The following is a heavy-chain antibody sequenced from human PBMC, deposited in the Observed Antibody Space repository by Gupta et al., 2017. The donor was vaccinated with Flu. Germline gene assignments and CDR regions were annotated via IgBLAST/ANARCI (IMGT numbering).Heavy chain of an antibody. Sequence: QVQLVQSGAEVKKPGASVKVSCKASEYTFTAYYIHWVRQAPGQGLEWMGRINPHSGTTNYEQKFQGRVTVTMDTSISTAYMDLSRLRSDDTAVYYCAREKHCSTTSRYRWFDPWGQGTLVTVSA. J-gene: IGHJ5*02. D-gene: IGHD2-2*02. CDR2: INPHSGTT. V-gene: IGHV1-2*06. CDR3: AREKHCSTTSRYRWFDP. CDR1: EYTFTAYY.